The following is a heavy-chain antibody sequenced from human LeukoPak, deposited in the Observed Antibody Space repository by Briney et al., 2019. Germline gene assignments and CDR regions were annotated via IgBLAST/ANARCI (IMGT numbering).Heavy chain of an antibody. V-gene: IGHV4-39*01. CDR2: LFNSGVT. CDR3: ARHRVASAYSSFDY. Sequence: PSETLSLTCTVSGASTSSTGYYWGWIRQSPGKRLEWIGSLFNSGVTYYSPSLKSRVSTSVDTSNNHFSLRLTSLTAADTAIYYCARHRVASAYSSFDYWGQGTLVTVSS. D-gene: IGHD2-15*01. CDR1: GASTSSTGYY. J-gene: IGHJ4*02.